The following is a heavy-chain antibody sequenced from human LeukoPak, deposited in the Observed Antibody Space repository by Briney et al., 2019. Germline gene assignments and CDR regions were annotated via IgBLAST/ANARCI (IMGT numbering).Heavy chain of an antibody. J-gene: IGHJ5*02. CDR2: ISGSGGST. V-gene: IGHV3-23*01. CDR3: AKSRSGYYYKSFDP. D-gene: IGHD3-22*01. Sequence: GGSLRLSCAASGFTFSSYGTSWVRQAPGKGLEWVSSISGSGGSTYYADSVKGRFTISRDNSKNTLYLQMNSLRAEDTAVYYCAKSRSGYYYKSFDPWGQGTLVTVSS. CDR1: GFTFSSYG.